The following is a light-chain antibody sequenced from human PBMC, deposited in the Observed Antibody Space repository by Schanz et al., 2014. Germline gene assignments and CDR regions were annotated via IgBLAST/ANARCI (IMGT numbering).Light chain of an antibody. CDR1: QSVSSSY. CDR3: QQYSKSPLT. CDR2: GAS. J-gene: IGKJ4*01. Sequence: ENVLTQSPGTLSLSPGERATLSCRASQSVSSSYLAWYQQKPGQAPRLLIYGASSRATGIPDRFSGSGSGTDFTLTISALEPEDFAVYYCQQYSKSPLTFGGGTKVEI. V-gene: IGKV3-20*01.